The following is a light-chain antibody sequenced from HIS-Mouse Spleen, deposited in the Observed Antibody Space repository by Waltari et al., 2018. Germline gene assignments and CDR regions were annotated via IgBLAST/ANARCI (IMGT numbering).Light chain of an antibody. CDR1: SSDVGSYNL. CDR3: CSYAGSSTVV. Sequence: QSALTQPASVSGSPGQSITISCTGTSSDVGSYNLVSWYQQHQGKAPKLMIYEGSKRPSGVSNRFSGSKAGNTASLTISGLQAEDEADYYCCSYAGSSTVVFGGGTKLTVL. V-gene: IGLV2-23*01. CDR2: EGS. J-gene: IGLJ2*01.